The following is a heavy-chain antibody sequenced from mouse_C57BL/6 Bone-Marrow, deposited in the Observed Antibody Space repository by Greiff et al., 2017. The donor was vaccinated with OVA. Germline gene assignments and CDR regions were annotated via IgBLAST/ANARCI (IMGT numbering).Heavy chain of an antibody. V-gene: IGHV5-6*01. CDR1: GFTFSSYG. J-gene: IGHJ4*01. Sequence: EVQVVESGGDLVKPGGSLKLSCAASGFTFSSYGMSWVRQTPDKRLEWVATISSGGSYTYYPDSVKGRFTISRDNAKNTLYLQMSSLKSEDTAMYYCARFYPDAMDYWGQGTSVTVSS. CDR2: ISSGGSYT. CDR3: ARFYPDAMDY. D-gene: IGHD2-1*01.